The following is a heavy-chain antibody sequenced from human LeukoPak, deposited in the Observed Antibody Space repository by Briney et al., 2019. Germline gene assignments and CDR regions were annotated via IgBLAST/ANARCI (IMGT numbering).Heavy chain of an antibody. CDR1: GGSFSGYC. CDR2: INHSGST. CDR3: ARDDPWYFDL. J-gene: IGHJ2*01. Sequence: PSETLSLTCAVYGGSFSGYCWSWIRQPPGKGLEWIGEINHSGSTNYNPSLKSRVTISVDTSKNQFSLKLSSVTAADTAVYYCARDDPWYFDLWGRGTLVTVSS. V-gene: IGHV4-34*01.